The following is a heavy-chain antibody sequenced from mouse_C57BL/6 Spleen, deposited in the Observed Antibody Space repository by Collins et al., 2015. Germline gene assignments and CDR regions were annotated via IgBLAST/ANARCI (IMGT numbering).Heavy chain of an antibody. CDR1: GFSLSTSGMG. Sequence: QVTLKESGPGILQPSQTLSLTCSFSGFSLSTSGMGVSWIRQPSGKGLEWLAHIYWDDDKRYNPSLKSRLTISKDTSRNQVFLKITSVDTADTATYYCARDYRGYYVMENWGQGTSVTVSS. CDR3: ARDYRGYYVMEN. V-gene: IGHV8-12*01. J-gene: IGHJ4*01. D-gene: IGHD5-5*01. CDR2: IYWDDDK.